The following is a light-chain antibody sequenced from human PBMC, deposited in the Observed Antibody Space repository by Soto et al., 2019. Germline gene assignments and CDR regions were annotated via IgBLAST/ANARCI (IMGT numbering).Light chain of an antibody. J-gene: IGKJ1*01. CDR3: QQYYSYTPWT. CDR1: QDIRND. CDR2: AAS. V-gene: IGKV1-17*01. Sequence: DIQMTQSPSSLSASGGDRVTITCRASQDIRNDLGWYQQKPGKAPKLLIYAASTLQSGVPSRFSGSGSGTDFTLTISCLQSEDFATYYCQQYYSYTPWTFGQGTKVDIK.